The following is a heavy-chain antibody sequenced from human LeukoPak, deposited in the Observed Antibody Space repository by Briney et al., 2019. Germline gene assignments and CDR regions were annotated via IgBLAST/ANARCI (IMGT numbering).Heavy chain of an antibody. CDR3: ARTYRYGSFPVYHFYMDV. Sequence: SETLSLTCTVSAGSISGFFWSWIRQPPGKGLEWIGYISYSGCTNYNPSLKSRVTISADTSKNQVSLKLSSVTAADTAVYYCARTYRYGSFPVYHFYMDVWGKGTTVTVSS. J-gene: IGHJ6*03. CDR2: ISYSGCT. V-gene: IGHV4-59*01. CDR1: AGSISGFF. D-gene: IGHD5-18*01.